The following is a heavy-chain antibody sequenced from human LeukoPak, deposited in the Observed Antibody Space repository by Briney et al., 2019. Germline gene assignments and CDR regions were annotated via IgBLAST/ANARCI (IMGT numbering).Heavy chain of an antibody. Sequence: SETLSLTCSVSGGSIRSYSCNWIRQPAGKTLEWIGHFSSTANTYYNPSLQSRVTVSLDTSKNLFSLKLTSVTAADTAVYFCATSFIAASGDWFDTWGQGILVTVSS. CDR2: FSSTANT. D-gene: IGHD6-13*01. CDR1: GGSIRSYS. CDR3: ATSFIAASGDWFDT. V-gene: IGHV4-4*07. J-gene: IGHJ5*02.